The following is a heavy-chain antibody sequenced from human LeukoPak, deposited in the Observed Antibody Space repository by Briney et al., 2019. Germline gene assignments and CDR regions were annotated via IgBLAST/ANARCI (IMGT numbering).Heavy chain of an antibody. CDR3: GRTGYSSSWHWFDP. V-gene: IGHV4-59*08. Sequence: SETLSLTCTVSGGSISSYYWSWIRQPPGKGLEWIGYIYYSGSTNYNPSLKSRVTISVDTSKNQSSLKLSSVTAADTAVYYCGRTGYSSSWHWFDPWGQGTLVTVSS. CDR2: IYYSGST. CDR1: GGSISSYY. D-gene: IGHD6-13*01. J-gene: IGHJ5*02.